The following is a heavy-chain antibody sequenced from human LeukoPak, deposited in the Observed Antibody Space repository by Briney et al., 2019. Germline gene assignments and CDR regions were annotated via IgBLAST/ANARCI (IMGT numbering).Heavy chain of an antibody. CDR1: GGSISNSDYF. J-gene: IGHJ6*02. CDR2: IYYSGNT. D-gene: IGHD3-10*01. CDR3: ARGSVTTVRGVILHYYGMDV. Sequence: SETLSLTCTVSGGSISNSDYFWGWIRQPPGKGLEGIGSIYYSGNTYYSPSLKRRVTISVDTSKNQFSLQLNSVTPEDTAVYYCARGSVTTVRGVILHYYGMDVWGQGTTVTVSS. V-gene: IGHV4-39*01.